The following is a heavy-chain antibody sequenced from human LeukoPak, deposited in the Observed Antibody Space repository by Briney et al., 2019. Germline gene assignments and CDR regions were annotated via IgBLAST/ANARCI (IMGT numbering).Heavy chain of an antibody. V-gene: IGHV1-46*01. J-gene: IGHJ5*02. CDR2: INPSGGST. Sequence: ASVKVSCKASGGIFSSYAISWVRQAPGQGLEWMGIINPSGGSTSYAQKFQGRVTMTRDTSTSTVYMELSSLRSEDTAVYYCARGVHYDFWSGYQKFWFDPWGQGTLVTVSS. CDR1: GGIFSSYA. CDR3: ARGVHYDFWSGYQKFWFDP. D-gene: IGHD3-3*01.